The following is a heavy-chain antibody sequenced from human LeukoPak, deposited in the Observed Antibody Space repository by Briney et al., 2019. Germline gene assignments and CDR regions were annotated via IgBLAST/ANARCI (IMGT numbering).Heavy chain of an antibody. CDR2: IWFDGSKQ. CDR3: ARDPSGRAAAGRGDY. Sequence: GGSLRLSCAASNFAFNTYGVHWVRQPPGKGLEWVALIWFDGSKQYYADSVKGRFIISRDNSRNTVYLHMNSLGVEDTAVYYCARDPSGRAAAGRGDYWGQGTLVTVSS. D-gene: IGHD6-13*01. CDR1: NFAFNTYG. J-gene: IGHJ4*02. V-gene: IGHV3-33*01.